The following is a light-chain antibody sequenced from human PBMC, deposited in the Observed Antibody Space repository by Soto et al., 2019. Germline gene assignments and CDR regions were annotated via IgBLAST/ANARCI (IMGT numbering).Light chain of an antibody. CDR1: QAIRND. CDR3: LQHNVFPRT. CDR2: GSS. Sequence: IQMTQSPSTLSSSVGDRVTITCRASQAIRNDLAWYQQKPGRAPKRLIYGSSSLQSGVPSRFSGRGSGTEFTLTISSLQPEDFATYYCLQHNVFPRTVGQGTKVDI. J-gene: IGKJ1*01. V-gene: IGKV1-17*01.